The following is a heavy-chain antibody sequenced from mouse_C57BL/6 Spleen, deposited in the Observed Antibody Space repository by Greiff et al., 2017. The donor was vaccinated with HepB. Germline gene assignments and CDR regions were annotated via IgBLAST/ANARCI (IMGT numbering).Heavy chain of an antibody. V-gene: IGHV1-47*01. CDR2: FHPYNDDT. CDR1: GYTFTTYP. J-gene: IGHJ1*03. D-gene: IGHD1-1*01. Sequence: LEESGAELVKPGASVKMSCKASGYTFTTYPIEWMKQNHGKSLEWIGNFHPYNDDTKYNEKFKGKATLTVEKSSSTVYLELSRLTSDDSAVYYCARGLYYGSSYWYFDVWGTGTTVTVSS. CDR3: ARGLYYGSSYWYFDV.